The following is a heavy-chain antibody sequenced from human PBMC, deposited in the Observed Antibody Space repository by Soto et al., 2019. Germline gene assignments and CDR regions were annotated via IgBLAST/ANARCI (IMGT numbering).Heavy chain of an antibody. Sequence: GGSLRLSCAASGFTFSSYAMSWVRQAPWKGLEWVSAISGSGGSTYYADSVKGRFTISRDNSKNTLYLQMNSLRAEDTAVYYCAKDLIFGVVIILFDYWGQGTLVTVSS. V-gene: IGHV3-23*01. CDR1: GFTFSSYA. J-gene: IGHJ4*02. D-gene: IGHD3-3*01. CDR3: AKDLIFGVVIILFDY. CDR2: ISGSGGST.